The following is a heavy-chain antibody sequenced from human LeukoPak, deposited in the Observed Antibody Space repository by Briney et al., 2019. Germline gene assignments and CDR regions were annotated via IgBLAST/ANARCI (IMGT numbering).Heavy chain of an antibody. CDR2: INPNSGGT. Sequence: GASVKVSFKASGYTFTGYYMHWVRQAPGQGLEWMGWINPNSGGTNYAQKFQGRVTMTRDTSISTAYMELSRLRSDDTAVYYFASQDPYYDILTGYYEYYYYGMDVWGQGTTVTVSS. J-gene: IGHJ6*02. D-gene: IGHD3-9*01. CDR3: ASQDPYYDILTGYYEYYYYGMDV. CDR1: GYTFTGYY. V-gene: IGHV1-2*02.